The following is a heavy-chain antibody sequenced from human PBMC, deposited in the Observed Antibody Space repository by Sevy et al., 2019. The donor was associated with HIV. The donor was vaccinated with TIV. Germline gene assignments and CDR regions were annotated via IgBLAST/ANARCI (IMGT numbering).Heavy chain of an antibody. CDR1: GGTFSCYA. V-gene: IGHV1-69*13. J-gene: IGHJ4*02. CDR2: IIPIFGTG. CDR3: ARGARGYSGYDSYYFDY. Sequence: ASVKVSCKASGGTFSCYAISWVRQAPGQGLEWMGGIIPIFGTGNYAQRFQGRVTITADESTSTAYTELSSLRSEDTAVYYCARGARGYSGYDSYYFDYWGQGTLVTVSS. D-gene: IGHD5-12*01.